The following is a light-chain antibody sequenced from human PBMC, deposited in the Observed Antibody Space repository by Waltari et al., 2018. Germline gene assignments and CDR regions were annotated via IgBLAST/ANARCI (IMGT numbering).Light chain of an antibody. Sequence: DIVMTQSPDSLAVSLGERATINCKSSQSVLYSSNNKNYLAWYQHKPGQPPKLLIYWASTREPGVPDRFSGSGSGTDFTLTISSLQAEDVAVYYCQQYYITPQTFGQGTKLEIK. CDR2: WAS. V-gene: IGKV4-1*01. J-gene: IGKJ2*01. CDR1: QSVLYSSNNKNY. CDR3: QQYYITPQT.